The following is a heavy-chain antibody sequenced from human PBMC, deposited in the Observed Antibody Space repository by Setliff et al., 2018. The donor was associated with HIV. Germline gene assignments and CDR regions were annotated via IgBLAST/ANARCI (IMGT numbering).Heavy chain of an antibody. CDR3: AGRLRSRFLLQGNSGPFEI. Sequence: ASVKVSCKASEQLFTSYTINWVRQAAGQRPEWLGWITLKSGDTGYVGKFQGRLSMSRDTSTSTAYMELNSLTSDDTAVYFCAGRLRSRFLLQGNSGPFEIWGQGTTVTVSS. CDR1: EQLFTSYT. D-gene: IGHD1-1*01. V-gene: IGHV1-8*01. J-gene: IGHJ6*02. CDR2: ITLKSGDT.